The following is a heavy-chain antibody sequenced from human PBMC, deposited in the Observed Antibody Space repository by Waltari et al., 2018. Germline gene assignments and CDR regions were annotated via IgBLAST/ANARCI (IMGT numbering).Heavy chain of an antibody. Sequence: EVQLVQSGAEVKKPGESLKISCKGSGYSFTSYWIGWVRQMPGKGLEWMGIISPGYSDTRYSPSFQGHVTISADKSISTAYLQLSSLKASDTAMYYCARHASHSISPATKYGMDVWGQGTTVTVSS. D-gene: IGHD3-9*01. CDR1: GYSFTSYW. V-gene: IGHV5-51*01. CDR3: ARHASHSISPATKYGMDV. J-gene: IGHJ6*02. CDR2: ISPGYSDT.